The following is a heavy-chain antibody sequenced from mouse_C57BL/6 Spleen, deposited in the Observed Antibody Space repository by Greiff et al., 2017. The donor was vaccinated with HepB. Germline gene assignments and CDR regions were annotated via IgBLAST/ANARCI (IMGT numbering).Heavy chain of an antibody. J-gene: IGHJ3*01. Sequence: EVQLLESVAELVRPGASVKLSCTASGFNIKNTYMHWVKQRPEQGLEWIGRIDPANGNTKYAPKFQGKATITADPSSNPADLQLSSLTSEDTASYCGARTFLDYPAWLAYWGQGSLVTVSA. CDR3: ARTFLDYPAWLAY. CDR2: IDPANGNT. V-gene: IGHV14-3*01. CDR1: GFNIKNTY. D-gene: IGHD2-4*01.